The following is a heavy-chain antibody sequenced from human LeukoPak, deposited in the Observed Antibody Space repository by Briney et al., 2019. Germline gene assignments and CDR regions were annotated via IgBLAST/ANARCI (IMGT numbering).Heavy chain of an antibody. V-gene: IGHV3-74*01. D-gene: IGHD1-26*01. CDR3: IGSGGWPGY. J-gene: IGHJ4*02. CDR1: GFTLSSYW. Sequence: QPGGSLRLSCAASGFTLSSYWMHWVRQAPGKGLVWVSRIASDGSTVYADSVKGRFTISRDNAKDTVYLQMNSLRVEDTAVYYCIGSGGWPGYWGQGTLVTVSS. CDR2: IASDGST.